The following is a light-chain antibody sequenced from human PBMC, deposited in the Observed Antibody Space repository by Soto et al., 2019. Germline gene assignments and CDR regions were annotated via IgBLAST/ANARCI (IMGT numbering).Light chain of an antibody. Sequence: DIQMTQSPSTLSASVGDTVTITCRASQSIDTWLAWRQQKPGRAPKLLISKASSLESGVPSRFSGSGSGTEFTLTISSLQPDDFATYYCQQYNSYSTFGQGTKVDIK. CDR3: QQYNSYST. CDR1: QSIDTW. V-gene: IGKV1-5*03. J-gene: IGKJ1*01. CDR2: KAS.